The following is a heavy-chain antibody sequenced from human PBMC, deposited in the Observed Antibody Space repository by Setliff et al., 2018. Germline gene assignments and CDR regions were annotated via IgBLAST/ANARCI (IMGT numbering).Heavy chain of an antibody. D-gene: IGHD5-18*01. J-gene: IGHJ4*02. CDR3: ARAPLESGYYYGQGHYFDY. CDR1: GYTFTGYY. Sequence: ASVKVSCKASGYTFTGYYMHWVRQAPGQGLEWMGIIDPSGDYTNYAQKFQGRVTMTRDTSTTTVYMELSSLRSDGTAVYYCARAPLESGYYYGQGHYFDYWGQGTPVTVSS. CDR2: IDPSGDYT. V-gene: IGHV1-46*01.